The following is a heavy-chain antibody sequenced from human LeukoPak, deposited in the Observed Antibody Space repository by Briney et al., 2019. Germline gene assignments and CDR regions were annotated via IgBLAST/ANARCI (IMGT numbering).Heavy chain of an antibody. D-gene: IGHD6-6*01. J-gene: IGHJ5*02. CDR3: ARSHSSIAPHNWFDP. Sequence: PSETLSLTCTVSDDSISDYYRGWIRQPPGKGLEWIGYIHNSGTSTYNLSLKSRVTISADTSKNQFSLKLNSMTTADTAVYYCARSHSSIAPHNWFDPWGQGTLVTVSS. CDR1: DDSISDYY. V-gene: IGHV4-59*01. CDR2: IHNSGTS.